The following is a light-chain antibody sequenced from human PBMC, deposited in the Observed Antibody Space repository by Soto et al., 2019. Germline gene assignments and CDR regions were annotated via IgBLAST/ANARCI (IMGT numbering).Light chain of an antibody. CDR1: QTVSSSY. CDR2: DAS. CDR3: QQRSNWPLSIT. V-gene: IGKV3-11*01. J-gene: IGKJ5*01. Sequence: EIILTQSPDTLSLSPGERATLSCRASQTVSSSYLAWYQQKPGQAPRLLIYDASNRATGIPARFSGSGSGTDFTLTISSLEPEDFAVYYCQQRSNWPLSITFGQGTRLEIK.